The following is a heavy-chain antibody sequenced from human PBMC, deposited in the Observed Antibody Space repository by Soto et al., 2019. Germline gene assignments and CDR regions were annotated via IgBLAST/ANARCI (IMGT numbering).Heavy chain of an antibody. Sequence: QVHLEQSGAEVKKPGSSVKVSCKAAGGTFSTYTLIWVRQAPGQGLEWMGRIIPMLTVTNSAQKFQGRVTLTADKSTSTAFMELTSLTSDDTAVYYCSLGSWSAETFDVWGQGTMVTVSS. CDR2: IIPMLTVT. J-gene: IGHJ3*01. V-gene: IGHV1-69*02. D-gene: IGHD2-2*01. CDR1: GGTFSTYT. CDR3: SLGSWSAETFDV.